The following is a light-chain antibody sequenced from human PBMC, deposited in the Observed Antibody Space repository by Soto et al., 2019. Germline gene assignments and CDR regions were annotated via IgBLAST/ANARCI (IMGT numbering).Light chain of an antibody. CDR1: QSISHY. CDR2: DAS. Sequence: DIQMTQSPSSLSASVGDRVTISCRASQSISHYLAWYQQKPGKAPNLLIYDASTVEGGIPSRFSGSGSGTKFTLTITSLQPDDFATYYYQQYNSDSTFGQGTKLGIK. V-gene: IGKV1-5*01. CDR3: QQYNSDST. J-gene: IGKJ2*01.